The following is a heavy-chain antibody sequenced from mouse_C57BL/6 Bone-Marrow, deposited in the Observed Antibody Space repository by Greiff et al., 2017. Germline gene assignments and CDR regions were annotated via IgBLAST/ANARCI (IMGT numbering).Heavy chain of an antibody. V-gene: IGHV8-12*01. CDR3: ARMDYDETYYAMDY. CDR2: IYWDDDK. CDR1: GFSLRTSGMG. D-gene: IGHD2-4*01. Sequence: QVTLKVCGPGILQSSQTLSLTCSFSGFSLRTSGMGVSWIRQPSGKGLEWLAHIYWDDDKRYNPSLKSRLTISKDTSRNQVFLKITSVDTADTATYYCARMDYDETYYAMDYWGQGTSVTVSS. J-gene: IGHJ4*01.